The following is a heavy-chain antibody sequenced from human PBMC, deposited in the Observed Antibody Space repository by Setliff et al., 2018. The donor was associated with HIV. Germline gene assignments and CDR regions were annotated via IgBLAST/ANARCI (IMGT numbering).Heavy chain of an antibody. V-gene: IGHV1-18*01. Sequence: ASVKVSCKASGYTFSSYGISWVRQAPGQGLEWMGWISPSNGYTDYAQKFRDRVTLTTDTSTSTAYMEIKSLTSDDTAVYYCARDQTGVAAAAFGGGSAWSDEGFDIWGQGTMVTVSS. D-gene: IGHD6-13*01. CDR1: GYTFSSYG. CDR3: ARDQTGVAAAAFGGGSAWSDEGFDI. CDR2: ISPSNGYT. J-gene: IGHJ3*02.